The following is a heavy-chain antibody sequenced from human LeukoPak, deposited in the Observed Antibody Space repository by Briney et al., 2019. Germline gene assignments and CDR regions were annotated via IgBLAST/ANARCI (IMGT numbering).Heavy chain of an antibody. CDR2: IYYSETT. Sequence: SGTLSLTCTVSGDSISSGGYYWSWIRQHPGKGLEWIGYIYYSETTAYNPSLKSRLTISVDTSKNQFSLKLSSVTAADTAVYYCARMTGGSAFDIWGQGTVVTVSS. D-gene: IGHD3-16*01. J-gene: IGHJ3*02. CDR3: ARMTGGSAFDI. V-gene: IGHV4-31*03. CDR1: GDSISSGGYY.